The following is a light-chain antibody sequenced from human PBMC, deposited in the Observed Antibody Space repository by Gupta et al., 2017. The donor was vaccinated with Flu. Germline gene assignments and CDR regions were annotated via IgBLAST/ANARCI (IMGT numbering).Light chain of an antibody. CDR2: DVS. V-gene: IGLV2-11*03. J-gene: IGLJ2*01. CDR3: CSYAGSYVV. CDR1: RSDVGGYDY. Sequence: GTRSDVGGYDYVSWYQQHPGKAPKLLISDVSKRPSGVPDRFSGSKSGNTASLTISGLQAEDEADYYCCSYAGSYVVFGGGTMLTIL.